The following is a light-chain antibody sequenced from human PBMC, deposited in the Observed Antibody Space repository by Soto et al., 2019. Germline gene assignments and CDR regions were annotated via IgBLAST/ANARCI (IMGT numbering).Light chain of an antibody. CDR1: QSVSSN. J-gene: IGKJ1*01. Sequence: EIVMTQSPATLSVSPGERATLSCRAGQSVSSNLAWYQQRPGQAPRLLIYGASTRATGIPDRFCGSGSGTDFTLTISRLEPEDFAVYYCQQYCSSTWTFGQGTKVDI. V-gene: IGKV3-20*01. CDR2: GAS. CDR3: QQYCSSTWT.